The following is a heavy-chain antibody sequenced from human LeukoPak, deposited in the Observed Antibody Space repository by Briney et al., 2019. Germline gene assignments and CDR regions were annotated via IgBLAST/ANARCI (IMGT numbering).Heavy chain of an antibody. CDR2: VSNDGSKN. D-gene: IGHD3-22*01. V-gene: IGHV3-30*01. Sequence: GASLRLSCAASGFIFSSYSVHCVRQAPGKGLEWVAVVSNDGSKNYYADSVKGRFTVSRDNSKNTLLLQMNSLRVEDTAVYFCARDSRGYKSDSSGIFQYWGQGTLVTVSS. CDR1: GFIFSSYS. J-gene: IGHJ1*01. CDR3: ARDSRGYKSDSSGIFQY.